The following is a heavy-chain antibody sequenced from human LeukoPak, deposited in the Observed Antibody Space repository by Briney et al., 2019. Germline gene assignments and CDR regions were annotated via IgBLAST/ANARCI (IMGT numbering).Heavy chain of an antibody. Sequence: SETLSLTCTVSGGSISSYYWSWIRQPPGKGLGWIGYIYYSGSTNYNPSLKSRVTISVDTSKNQFSLKLSSVTAADTAVYYCARAEITMVRGVIITGYYFDYWGQGTLVTVSS. CDR1: GGSISSYY. CDR2: IYYSGST. V-gene: IGHV4-59*12. CDR3: ARAEITMVRGVIITGYYFDY. D-gene: IGHD3-10*01. J-gene: IGHJ4*02.